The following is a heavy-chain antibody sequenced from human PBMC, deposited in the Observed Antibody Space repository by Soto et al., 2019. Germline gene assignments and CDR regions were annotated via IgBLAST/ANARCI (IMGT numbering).Heavy chain of an antibody. D-gene: IGHD2-15*01. V-gene: IGHV4-31*03. CDR3: ARDKPYCSGGSCYGSLYYYMDV. CDR2: IYYSGST. Sequence: SETLSLTCTVSGGSISSGGYYWSWIRQHPGKGLEWIGYIYYSGSTYYNPSLKSRVTISVDTSKNQFSLKLSSVTAADTAVYYCARDKPYCSGGSCYGSLYYYMDVWGKGTTVTVSS. J-gene: IGHJ6*03. CDR1: GGSISSGGYY.